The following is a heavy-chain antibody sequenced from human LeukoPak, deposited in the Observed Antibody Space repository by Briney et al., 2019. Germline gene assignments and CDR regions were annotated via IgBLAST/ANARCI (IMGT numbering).Heavy chain of an antibody. CDR2: TYSRSKWYS. V-gene: IGHV6-1*01. CDR3: ARGARYSFDS. Sequence: SQTLSLTCAISGDSVSSNSAAWTWIRQSPSRGLEWLGRTYSRSKWYSDYAVSVKSRITINPDTSKNQFSLQLNSVTPEDTAVYYCARGARYSFDSWGQGTLVTVSS. CDR1: GDSVSSNSAA. J-gene: IGHJ4*02. D-gene: IGHD1-1*01.